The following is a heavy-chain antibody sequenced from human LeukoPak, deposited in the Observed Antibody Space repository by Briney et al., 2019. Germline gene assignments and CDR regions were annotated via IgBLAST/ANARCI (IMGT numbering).Heavy chain of an antibody. D-gene: IGHD3-22*01. V-gene: IGHV1-8*02. J-gene: IGHJ4*02. CDR3: ARGDYYDSSGYYWDFDY. CDR1: GYTFTGYY. Sequence: ASVKVSCKASGYTFTGYYMHWVRQAPGQGLEWMGWINPNSGNTGYAQKFQGRVTMTRNTSISTAYMELSSLRSEDTAVYYCARGDYYDSSGYYWDFDYWGQGTLVTVSS. CDR2: INPNSGNT.